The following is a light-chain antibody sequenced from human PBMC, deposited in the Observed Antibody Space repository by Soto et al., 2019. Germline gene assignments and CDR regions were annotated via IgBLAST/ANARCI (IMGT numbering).Light chain of an antibody. CDR2: KAS. CDR3: QQYSTYPYI. V-gene: IGKV1-5*03. Sequence: HLILSPSTLSASVGDRVPINCLASQSINRWLAWYQQKPGKAPKLLIYKASTLESGVPSRFSGGGIGTEFSLSISSLQPDDFATYYCQQYSTYPYIFGQGTKVDI. CDR1: QSINRW. J-gene: IGKJ2*01.